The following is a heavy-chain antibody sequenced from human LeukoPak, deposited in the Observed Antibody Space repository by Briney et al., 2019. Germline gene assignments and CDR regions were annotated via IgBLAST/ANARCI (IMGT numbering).Heavy chain of an antibody. V-gene: IGHV4-59*12. CDR1: GGSISYYY. D-gene: IGHD6-13*01. Sequence: PSETLSLTCSVSGGSISYYYWSWIRQPPGKGLEWIGYIYYSGSTNYNPSLKSRMTILVDTSKNQFSLKLSSVTAADTAVYYCAREISSSWYPNWFDPWGRGTLVTVSS. J-gene: IGHJ5*02. CDR3: AREISSSWYPNWFDP. CDR2: IYYSGST.